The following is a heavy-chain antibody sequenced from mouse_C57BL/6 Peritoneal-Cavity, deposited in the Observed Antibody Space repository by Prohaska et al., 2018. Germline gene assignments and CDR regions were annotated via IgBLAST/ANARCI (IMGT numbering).Heavy chain of an antibody. D-gene: IGHD2-4*01. J-gene: IGHJ3*01. Sequence: EVKLLQSGGGLVQPGGSLKLSCAASGIDFSRYWMSWVRRAPGKGLEWIGEIKPDSSTINYAPSLKDKFIISRDNAKNTLYLQMSKVRSEDTALYYCARPDDYAWFAYWGQGTLVTVSA. CDR2: IKPDSSTI. CDR1: GIDFSRYW. CDR3: ARPDDYAWFAY. V-gene: IGHV4-1*01.